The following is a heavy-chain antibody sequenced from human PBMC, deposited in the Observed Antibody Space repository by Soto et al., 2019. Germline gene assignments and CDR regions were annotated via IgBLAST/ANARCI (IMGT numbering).Heavy chain of an antibody. CDR2: IIAYNGNT. CDR1: GYTLTSYG. J-gene: IGHJ4*02. Sequence: ASVKGSCKASGYTLTSYGISWVRQAPGQGLEWMGCIIAYNGNTNYAQKLQGRVTMTTDTSTSTAYMELRRLRSDDTAVYYCARLMYLYDSSGYYLYYFDYWGQGTLVTVSS. V-gene: IGHV1-18*01. CDR3: ARLMYLYDSSGYYLYYFDY. D-gene: IGHD3-22*01.